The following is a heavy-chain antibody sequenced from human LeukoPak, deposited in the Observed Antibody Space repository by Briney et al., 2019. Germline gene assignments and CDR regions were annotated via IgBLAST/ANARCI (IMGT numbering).Heavy chain of an antibody. CDR3: ARGPLTGTTSGFDP. D-gene: IGHD1-7*01. CDR2: IYYSGST. CDR1: GGSISSYY. V-gene: IGHV4-59*01. J-gene: IGHJ5*02. Sequence: SETLSLTCTVSGGSISSYYWSWIRQPSGKGLEWIGYIYYSGSTNYNPSLKSRVTISVDTSKNQFSLKLSSVTAADTAVYYCARGPLTGTTSGFDPWGQGTLVTVSS.